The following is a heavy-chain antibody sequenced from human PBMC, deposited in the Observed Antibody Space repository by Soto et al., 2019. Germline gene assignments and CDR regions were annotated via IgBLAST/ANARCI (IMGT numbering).Heavy chain of an antibody. V-gene: IGHV3-30*18. J-gene: IGHJ6*02. D-gene: IGHD6-19*01. CDR2: ISYDGSNK. CDR1: GFTFSSYG. CDR3: AKVAAGDYYYGMDV. Sequence: QVQLVESGGGVVQPGRSLRLSCAASGFTFSSYGMHWVRQAPGKGLEWVAVISYDGSNKYYADSVKGRFTISRDNSKNTLDLQMNSLRAEDTAVYYCAKVAAGDYYYGMDVWGQGTTVTVSS.